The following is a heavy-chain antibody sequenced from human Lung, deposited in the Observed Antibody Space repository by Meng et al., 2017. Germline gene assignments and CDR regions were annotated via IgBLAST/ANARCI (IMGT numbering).Heavy chain of an antibody. CDR1: GGSFSDYY. D-gene: IGHD4-11*01. Sequence: QSQRQQWGAGLSKPSETLSLTCVVSGGSFSDYYWSWIRQPPGKGLEWIGEINHSGSTNYNPSLESRATISVDTSQNNLSLKLSSVTAADSAVYYCARGPTTMAHDFDYWGQGTLVTVSS. J-gene: IGHJ4*02. CDR3: ARGPTTMAHDFDY. CDR2: INHSGST. V-gene: IGHV4-34*01.